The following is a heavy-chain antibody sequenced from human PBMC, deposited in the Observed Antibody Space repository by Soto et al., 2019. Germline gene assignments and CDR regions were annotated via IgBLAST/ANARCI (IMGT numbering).Heavy chain of an antibody. J-gene: IGHJ1*01. Sequence: QVQLVQSGAEVKNPGASVKISCTASGYNFIYNYMYWVRQAPGQGLEYMGLIYTSGGNTNYAPKFQDRVTMTRDTSTNTVYLELTTLRFDDTAMYYCAKEGAEWGQGTLVTVSS. CDR3: AKEGAE. CDR1: GYNFIYNY. V-gene: IGHV1-46*01. CDR2: IYTSGGNT.